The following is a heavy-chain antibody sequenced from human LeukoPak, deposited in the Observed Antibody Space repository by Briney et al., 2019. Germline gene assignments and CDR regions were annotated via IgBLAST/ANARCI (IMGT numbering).Heavy chain of an antibody. CDR1: GFTFSSYA. CDR3: ARDTIPGYSSSWTHY. J-gene: IGHJ4*02. D-gene: IGHD6-13*01. Sequence: PGGSLRLSCAASGFTFSSYAMHWVRQAPGKGLEWVAVISYDGSSKYYADSVKGRFTISRDNSKNTLYLQMNSLRAEDTAVYYCARDTIPGYSSSWTHYWGQGTLVTVSS. V-gene: IGHV3-30-3*01. CDR2: ISYDGSSK.